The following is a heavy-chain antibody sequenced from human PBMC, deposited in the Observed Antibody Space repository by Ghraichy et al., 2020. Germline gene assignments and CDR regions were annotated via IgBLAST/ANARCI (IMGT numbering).Heavy chain of an antibody. V-gene: IGHV2-5*02. Sequence: SGPTLVKPTQTLTLTCTFSGFSLSTSGVGVGWIRQPPGKALEWLALIYWDDNKRYSPSLKSRLTITKDTSKNQVVLTMTNMDPVDTATYYCAHIPGSPWLASFDYWGQGTLVTVSS. J-gene: IGHJ4*02. D-gene: IGHD6-19*01. CDR2: IYWDDNK. CDR3: AHIPGSPWLASFDY. CDR1: GFSLSTSGVG.